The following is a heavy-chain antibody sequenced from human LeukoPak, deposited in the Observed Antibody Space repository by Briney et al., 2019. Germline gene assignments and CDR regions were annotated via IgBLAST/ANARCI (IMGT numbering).Heavy chain of an antibody. CDR1: GDSISSYY. J-gene: IGHJ5*02. CDR2: IYYSGST. V-gene: IGHV4-59*01. Sequence: SETLSLTCTVSGDSISSYYWSWIRQPPGQGLEWIGYIYYSGSTKYNPSLKSRVTISVDTSKNQFSLKLSSVTAADTAVYYCARGGTTVTPGLLWFDPWGQGTLVTVSS. CDR3: ARGGTTVTPGLLWFDP. D-gene: IGHD4-17*01.